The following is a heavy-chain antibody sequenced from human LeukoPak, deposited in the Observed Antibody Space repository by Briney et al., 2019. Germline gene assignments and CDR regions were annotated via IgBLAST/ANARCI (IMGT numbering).Heavy chain of an antibody. D-gene: IGHD3-22*01. Sequence: PGGSLRLSCPVSGFTFSSYAMSWVRQAPGRGLEWVSVISTSGESAYYADSVKGRFTISRDNSKNTLHLQMNSLRAEDTAVYYCAKDRGSGYHYFDYWGQGTLVTVSS. J-gene: IGHJ4*02. CDR2: ISTSGESA. CDR3: AKDRGSGYHYFDY. CDR1: GFTFSSYA. V-gene: IGHV3-23*01.